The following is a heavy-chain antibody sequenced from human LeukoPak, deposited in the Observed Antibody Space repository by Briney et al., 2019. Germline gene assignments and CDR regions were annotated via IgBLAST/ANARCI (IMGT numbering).Heavy chain of an antibody. J-gene: IGHJ5*02. Sequence: SETLSLTCAVYGGSFSGYYWSWIRQPPGKGLEWIGEINHGGSTNYNPSLKSRVTISVDTSKNQFSLKLSSVTAADTAVYYCARVIDYSSSPNWFDPWGQGTLVTVSS. D-gene: IGHD6-6*01. CDR3: ARVIDYSSSPNWFDP. CDR2: INHGGST. V-gene: IGHV4-34*01. CDR1: GGSFSGYY.